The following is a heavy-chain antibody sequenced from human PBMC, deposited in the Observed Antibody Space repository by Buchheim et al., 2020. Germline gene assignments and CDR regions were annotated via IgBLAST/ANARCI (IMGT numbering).Heavy chain of an antibody. D-gene: IGHD2-2*01. Sequence: EVQLVESGGGLVQPGGSLRLSCAASGFTFSSYEMNWVRQAPGKGLAWVSYISSSGSTIYYADSVKGRFTISRDNAKNSLYLQMNSLRAEDTAVYYCARALYPAAKIYFDYWGQGTL. V-gene: IGHV3-48*03. J-gene: IGHJ4*02. CDR1: GFTFSSYE. CDR2: ISSSGSTI. CDR3: ARALYPAAKIYFDY.